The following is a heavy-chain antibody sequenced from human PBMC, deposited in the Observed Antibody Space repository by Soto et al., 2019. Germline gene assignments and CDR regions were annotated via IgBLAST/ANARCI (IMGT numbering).Heavy chain of an antibody. J-gene: IGHJ4*02. Sequence: SETLSLTCTVSGGSISSGDYYWSWIRQHPGKGLEWIGYIYYSGSNCYDPSLKSRLTISVDTSKNQFSLKLTSVTAADTAVSYCAGARRYSSSWYYFDSWGQGTLVTVS. CDR2: IYYSGSN. CDR3: AGARRYSSSWYYFDS. V-gene: IGHV4-31*03. D-gene: IGHD6-13*01. CDR1: GGSISSGDYY.